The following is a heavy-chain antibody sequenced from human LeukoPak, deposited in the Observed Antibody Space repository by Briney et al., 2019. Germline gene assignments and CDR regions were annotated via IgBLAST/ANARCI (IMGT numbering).Heavy chain of an antibody. D-gene: IGHD3-22*01. J-gene: IGHJ4*02. CDR3: ARAHYYDSSGYSNFDY. CDR2: IWYDGSNK. CDR1: GFTFSSYG. V-gene: IGHV3-33*01. Sequence: GGSLRLSCAASGFTFSSYGMHWVRQAPGKGLEWVAVIWYDGSNKYYADSVKGRFTISRDNSKNTLYLQMNSLRAEDTAVYYCARAHYYDSSGYSNFDYWGQGTLVTVSS.